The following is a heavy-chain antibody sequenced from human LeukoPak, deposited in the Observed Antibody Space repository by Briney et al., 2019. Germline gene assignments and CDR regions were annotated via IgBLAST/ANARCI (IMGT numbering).Heavy chain of an antibody. J-gene: IGHJ4*02. CDR2: INTNTGNP. CDR3: ARVGPLAYCGGDCYQDY. D-gene: IGHD2-21*02. CDR1: GYTFTSYA. Sequence: ASVKVSCKASGYTFTSYAMNWVRQAPGQGLEWMGWINTNTGNPTYAQGFTGRFVFSLDTSVSTAYLQISSLKAEDTAVYYCARVGPLAYCGGDCYQDYWGQGTLVTVSS. V-gene: IGHV7-4-1*02.